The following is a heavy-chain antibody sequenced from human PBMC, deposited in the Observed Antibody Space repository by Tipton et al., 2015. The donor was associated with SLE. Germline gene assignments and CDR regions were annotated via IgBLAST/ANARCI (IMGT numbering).Heavy chain of an antibody. CDR1: GFTFSSYS. V-gene: IGHV3-21*04. Sequence: GSLRLSCAASGFTFSSYSMNWVRQAPGKGLEWVSSISSSSSYIYYADSVKGRFTISRDNAKNTLYLQMNSLRADDTAVYFCAKSISLTYDAFDIWGQGTMGTVSS. CDR3: AKSISLTYDAFDI. D-gene: IGHD3-3*01. CDR2: ISSSSSYI. J-gene: IGHJ3*02.